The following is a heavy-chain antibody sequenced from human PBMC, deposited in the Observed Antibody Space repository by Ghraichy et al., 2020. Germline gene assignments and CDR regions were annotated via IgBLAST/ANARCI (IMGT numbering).Heavy chain of an antibody. Sequence: SETLSLTCTVSGGSISSYYWSWIRQPPGKGLEWIGYIYYSGSTNYNPSLKSRVTISVDTSKNQFSLKLSSVTAADTAVYYCARAVAGDFDNGFDPWGQGTLVTVSS. CDR3: ARAVAGDFDNGFDP. V-gene: IGHV4-59*01. CDR1: GGSISSYY. CDR2: IYYSGST. J-gene: IGHJ5*02. D-gene: IGHD6-19*01.